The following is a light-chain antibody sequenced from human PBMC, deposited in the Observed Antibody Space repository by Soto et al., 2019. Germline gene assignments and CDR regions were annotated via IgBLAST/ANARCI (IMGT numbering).Light chain of an antibody. V-gene: IGKV2-30*01. J-gene: IGKJ2*01. CDR1: QSLVDSDGNTF. CDR3: MQGRQWPYT. CDR2: KVS. Sequence: DIVMTQSPFSLPVTLGQPASISCRSSQSLVDSDGNTFLNWFQQRPGQSPRRLIHKVSDRDSGVPDRFSGSGSGTDFTLRISRVEAEDVGVYYCMQGRQWPYTFXQGTKADIK.